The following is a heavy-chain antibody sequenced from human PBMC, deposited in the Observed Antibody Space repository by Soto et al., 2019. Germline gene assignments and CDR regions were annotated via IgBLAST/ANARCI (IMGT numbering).Heavy chain of an antibody. D-gene: IGHD1-7*01. CDR2: IFPGSGST. V-gene: IGHV1-2*02. CDR1: GYTFTTYF. Sequence: ASVKVSCKASGYTFTTYFLHWVRQAPGQGLEWLGWIFPGSGSTYYADSVKGRFTISRDNSKNTLYLQMNSLRAEDTAVYYCAKTRGPSHWGQGTLVTVSS. J-gene: IGHJ4*02. CDR3: AKTRGPSH.